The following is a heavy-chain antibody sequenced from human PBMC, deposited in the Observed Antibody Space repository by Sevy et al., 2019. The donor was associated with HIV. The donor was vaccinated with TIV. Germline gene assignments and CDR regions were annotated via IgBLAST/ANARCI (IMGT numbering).Heavy chain of an antibody. V-gene: IGHV4-59*01. Sequence: SETLSLTCTVSGGSISSYYWSWIRQPPGKGLEWIGYIYYSGSTNYNPSPKSRVTISVDTSKNQFSLKLSSVTAADTAVYYCARTQKSTSGYSYGPYYYYMDVWGKGTTVTVSS. J-gene: IGHJ6*03. CDR2: IYYSGST. CDR1: GGSISSYY. D-gene: IGHD5-18*01. CDR3: ARTQKSTSGYSYGPYYYYMDV.